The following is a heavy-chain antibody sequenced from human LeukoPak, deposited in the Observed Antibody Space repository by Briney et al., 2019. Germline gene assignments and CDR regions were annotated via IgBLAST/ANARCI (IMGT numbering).Heavy chain of an antibody. CDR3: ARGRYSYGALFDY. CDR1: GCTFSSYW. J-gene: IGHJ4*02. D-gene: IGHD5-18*01. V-gene: IGHV3-7*01. Sequence: GGSLRLSCAASGCTFSSYWMSWVRQAPGKGPEWVANIKQDGSEKYYVDSVKGRFTISRDNAKNSLYLQMNSLRAEDTAVYYCARGRYSYGALFDYWGQGTLVTVSS. CDR2: IKQDGSEK.